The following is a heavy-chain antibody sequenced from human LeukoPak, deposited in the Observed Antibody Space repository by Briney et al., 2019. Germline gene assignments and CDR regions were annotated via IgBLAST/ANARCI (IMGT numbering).Heavy chain of an antibody. CDR1: GYSFTSYW. CDR3: ARRGEAMDPFDY. Sequence: GESLKISCKDSGYSFTSYWIGWVRQMPRKGLEWIGIIYPGDSDTRYSPPFQGQVTISADKSINTAYLQQSSLKASDTAIYYCARRGEAMDPFDYWGQGTLVTVSS. D-gene: IGHD5-18*01. V-gene: IGHV5-51*01. J-gene: IGHJ4*02. CDR2: IYPGDSDT.